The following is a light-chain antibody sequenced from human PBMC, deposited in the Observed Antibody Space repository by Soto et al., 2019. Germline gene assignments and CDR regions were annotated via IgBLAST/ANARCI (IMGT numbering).Light chain of an antibody. Sequence: DILMTQSPDSLALSLGERATINCKSSQSVLYSSNNKNYLAWYQQKPRQPPKLLIYWAPTRESGVPDRFSGSGSGTDFTLTISSLQAEDVAVYYCQQYYSNSITFGQGTRLEIK. CDR3: QQYYSNSIT. J-gene: IGKJ5*01. V-gene: IGKV4-1*01. CDR1: QSVLYSSNNKNY. CDR2: WAP.